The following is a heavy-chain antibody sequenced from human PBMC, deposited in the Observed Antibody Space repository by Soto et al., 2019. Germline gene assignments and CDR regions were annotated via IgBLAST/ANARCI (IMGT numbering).Heavy chain of an antibody. CDR2: IYYSGST. J-gene: IGHJ6*02. CDR3: AFQGGLWFGGKQDYYGMDV. D-gene: IGHD3-10*01. CDR1: GGSISGSSYY. Sequence: SETLSLTCTVSGGSISGSSYYWGWIRQPPGKGLEWIGSIYYSGSTYYNPSLRSRVTISVDTSKNQFSLKLSSVTAADTAVYYCAFQGGLWFGGKQDYYGMDVWGQGTTVTVSS. V-gene: IGHV4-39*01.